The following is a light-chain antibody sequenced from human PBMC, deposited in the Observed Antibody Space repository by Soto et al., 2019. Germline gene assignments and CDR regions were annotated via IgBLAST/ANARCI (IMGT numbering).Light chain of an antibody. CDR1: QGINKF. CDR2: GAS. CDR3: QQLTNFRFT. Sequence: IQLTQSPSSLSASVGDRVTITCRASQGINKFLAWYQQRPGKAPQLLVYGASTLQSVVPSRFSGSGSGTDFTLTLSSLQPEDFATYYCQQLTNFRFTFGQGTKLDIK. J-gene: IGKJ2*01. V-gene: IGKV1-9*01.